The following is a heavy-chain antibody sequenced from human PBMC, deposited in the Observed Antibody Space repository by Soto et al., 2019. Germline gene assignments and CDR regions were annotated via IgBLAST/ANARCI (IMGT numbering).Heavy chain of an antibody. D-gene: IGHD3-10*01. CDR2: IKSKTDGGTT. J-gene: IGHJ4*02. CDR1: GFTFSNAW. Sequence: PGGSLRLSCAASGFTFSNAWMSWVRQAPGKGLEWVGRIKSKTDGGTTDYAAPVKGRFTISRDDSKNTLYLQMNSLKTEDTAVYYCTTDTLQGSQWVLFWYWGQGTLVTVSS. V-gene: IGHV3-15*01. CDR3: TTDTLQGSQWVLFWY.